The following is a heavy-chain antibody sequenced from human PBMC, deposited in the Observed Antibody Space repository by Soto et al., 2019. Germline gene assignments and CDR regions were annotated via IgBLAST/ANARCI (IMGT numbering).Heavy chain of an antibody. D-gene: IGHD3-22*01. CDR2: IYHSGST. J-gene: IGHJ3*02. Sequence: QLQLQESGSGLVKPSQTLSLTCAVSGGSISSGGYSWSWIRQPPGKGLEWIGYIYHSGSTYYNPSLKSRVTTSVDRSKNKFSLKLSSVTAADTAVYYCASNLYYDSSGYYRSDAFDIWGQGTMVTVSS. CDR3: ASNLYYDSSGYYRSDAFDI. CDR1: GGSISSGGYS. V-gene: IGHV4-30-2*01.